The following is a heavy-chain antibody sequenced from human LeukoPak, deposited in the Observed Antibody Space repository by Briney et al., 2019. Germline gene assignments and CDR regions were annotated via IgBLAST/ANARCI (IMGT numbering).Heavy chain of an antibody. CDR3: ARCSAIPNIHYYYYMDV. V-gene: IGHV1-2*02. CDR1: GYTFTGYY. D-gene: IGHD2/OR15-2a*01. CDR2: INPNSGGT. J-gene: IGHJ6*03. Sequence: GASVKVSCKASGYTFTGYYMHWVRQAPGQGLEWMGWINPNSGGTNYAQKFQGRVTMTRDTSISTAYMELSRLRSDDTAVYYYARCSAIPNIHYYYYMDVWGKGTTVTVSS.